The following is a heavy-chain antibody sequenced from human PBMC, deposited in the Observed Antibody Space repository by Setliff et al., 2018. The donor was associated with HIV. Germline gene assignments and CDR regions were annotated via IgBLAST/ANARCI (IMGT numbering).Heavy chain of an antibody. CDR3: ARGARLLAAYRDRWDYYYMGV. J-gene: IGHJ6*03. CDR1: GGSMSTYY. CDR2: IYYSGST. Sequence: PSETLSLTCTVSGGSMSTYYWSWIRQPPGKGLEWIGYIYYSGSTNYNPSLKSRVTISVDTSKNQFSLKVNSVTAADTAVYYCARGARLLAAYRDRWDYYYMGVWGKGTTVTVSS. V-gene: IGHV4-59*12. D-gene: IGHD1-26*01.